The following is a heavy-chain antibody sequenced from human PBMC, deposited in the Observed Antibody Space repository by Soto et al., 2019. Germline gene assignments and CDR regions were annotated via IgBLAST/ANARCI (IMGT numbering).Heavy chain of an antibody. Sequence: SLKISCKGSGHIFSNYWIGWVRQLPGKGLEWXXIIYPGDSDTRYSPSFQGQVTITVDKSINTAYLQWSRLKASDTAIYYCARQRLWGTSGYYYFENWGQGTLVTVSS. V-gene: IGHV5-51*01. CDR2: IYPGDSDT. D-gene: IGHD3-22*01. J-gene: IGHJ4*02. CDR3: ARQRLWGTSGYYYFEN. CDR1: GHIFSNYW.